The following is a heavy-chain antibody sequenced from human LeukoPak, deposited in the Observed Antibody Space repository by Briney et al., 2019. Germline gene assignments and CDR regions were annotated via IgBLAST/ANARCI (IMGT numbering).Heavy chain of an antibody. CDR2: IIPIFGTA. CDR1: GDTFSSYA. Sequence: SVKVSCKASGDTFSSYAISWVRQAPGQGLEWMGGIIPIFGTANYAQKFQGRVTITADESTSTAHMELSSLRSEDTAVYYCAREGGYCSGGSCAYYFDYWGQGTLVTVSS. D-gene: IGHD2-15*01. V-gene: IGHV1-69*13. CDR3: AREGGYCSGGSCAYYFDY. J-gene: IGHJ4*02.